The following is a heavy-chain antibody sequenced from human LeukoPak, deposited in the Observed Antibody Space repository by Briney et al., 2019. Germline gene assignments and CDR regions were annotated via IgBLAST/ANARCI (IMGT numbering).Heavy chain of an antibody. J-gene: IGHJ4*02. V-gene: IGHV4-31*03. CDR3: ARAVDIVATILFDY. CDR1: GGSISSGGYY. Sequence: SQTLSLTCTVSGGSISSGGYYWSWIRQHPGKGLEWIGYIYYSGSTYYNPSLKSRVTTSVDTSKNQFSLKLSSVTAADMAVYYCARAVDIVATILFDYWGQGTLVTVSS. D-gene: IGHD5-12*01. CDR2: IYYSGST.